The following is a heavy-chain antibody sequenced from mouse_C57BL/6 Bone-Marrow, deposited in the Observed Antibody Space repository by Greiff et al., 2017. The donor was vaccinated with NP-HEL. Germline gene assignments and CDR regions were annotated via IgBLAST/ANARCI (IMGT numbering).Heavy chain of an antibody. J-gene: IGHJ2*01. CDR3: ARERGYGSSYFDY. Sequence: EVKLVESEGGLVQPGSSMKLSCTASGFTFSDYYMAWVRQVPEKGLEWVANINYDGSSTYYLDSLKSRFIISRDNAKNILYLQMSSLKSEDTATYYCARERGYGSSYFDYWGQGTTLTVSS. D-gene: IGHD1-1*01. CDR2: INYDGSST. CDR1: GFTFSDYY. V-gene: IGHV5-16*01.